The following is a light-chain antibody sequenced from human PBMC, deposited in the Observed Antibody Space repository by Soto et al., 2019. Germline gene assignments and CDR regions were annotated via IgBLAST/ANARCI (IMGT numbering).Light chain of an antibody. V-gene: IGKV3-20*01. CDR1: QRISTSY. CDR2: GTS. CDR3: QQYGDSPFT. J-gene: IGKJ3*01. Sequence: EIVLTQSPGTLSLSAGERATLSCRASQRISTSYLAWYQQKPGRAPRVLVYGTSTRATGIPSRVSGSGSGTDFTLTTSRLEPEEFAVYSCQQYGDSPFTFGPGTKVDIK.